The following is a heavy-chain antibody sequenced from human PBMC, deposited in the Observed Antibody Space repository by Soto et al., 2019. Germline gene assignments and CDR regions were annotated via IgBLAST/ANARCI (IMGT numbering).Heavy chain of an antibody. J-gene: IGHJ4*02. CDR1: GYTFTSYH. CDR2: ISAYNTNT. V-gene: IGHV1-18*01. CDR3: ARDTPPTDY. Sequence: QVQLVQSGAEVKKPGASVKVSCKTSGYTFTSYHISWVRQAPGQGLEWMGWISAYNTNTNYAQKFQGRVTMTTDTLTSPAYMELRSLRSADTAVYYCARDTPPTDYWGQGTLVTVSS.